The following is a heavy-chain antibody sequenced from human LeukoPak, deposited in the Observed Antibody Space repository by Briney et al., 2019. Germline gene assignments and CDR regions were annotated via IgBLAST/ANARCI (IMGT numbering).Heavy chain of an antibody. J-gene: IGHJ1*01. V-gene: IGHV1-69*13. CDR3: ARDSSEFRSLIPH. CDR1: GYSFTSNY. CDR2: ITPMFGTA. D-gene: IGHD2-21*01. Sequence: SVKVSCKASGYSFTSNYIHWVRQAPGQGLEWMGGITPMFGTAKYAQRFQGRVTITADESTSTAYMELSSLRSEDTAVYYCARDSSEFRSLIPHWGQGTLVTVSS.